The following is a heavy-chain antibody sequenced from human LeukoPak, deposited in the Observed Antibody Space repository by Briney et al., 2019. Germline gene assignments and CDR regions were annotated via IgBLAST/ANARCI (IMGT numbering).Heavy chain of an antibody. J-gene: IGHJ4*02. Sequence: VASVKVSCKASGGTFSSSAIIWARQAPGQGLEWMGGIIPIFGTTNYAQKFQGRVTITADKSTSTAYMELSSLRSEDTAVYYCARARFGRDGVWYFDYWGQGTLVTVSS. CDR1: GGTFSSSA. CDR3: ARARFGRDGVWYFDY. V-gene: IGHV1-69*06. D-gene: IGHD5-24*01. CDR2: IIPIFGTT.